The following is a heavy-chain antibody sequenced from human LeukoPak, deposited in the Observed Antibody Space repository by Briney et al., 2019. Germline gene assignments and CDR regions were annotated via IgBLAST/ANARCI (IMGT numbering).Heavy chain of an antibody. CDR2: IYSSGST. J-gene: IGHJ6*03. Sequence: SETLSLTCTVSGGSIGSGSYYWSWIRQPAGKGLGWIGRIYSSGSTDYNPSLKSRVTISVDTSKSQFFLNLSSVTAADTAVYYCARDEYLLTGGYYYYYMDVWGKGTTVTVSS. CDR3: ARDEYLLTGGYYYYYMDV. D-gene: IGHD1-14*01. CDR1: GGSIGSGSYY. V-gene: IGHV4-61*02.